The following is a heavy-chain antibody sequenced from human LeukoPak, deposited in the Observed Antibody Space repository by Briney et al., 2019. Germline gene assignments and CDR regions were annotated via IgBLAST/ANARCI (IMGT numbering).Heavy chain of an antibody. J-gene: IGHJ6*02. CDR1: GGTSSSYA. CDR2: IIPIFGTA. D-gene: IGHD3-10*01. V-gene: IGHV1-69*13. Sequence: GASVKVSCKASGGTSSSYAISWVRQAPGQGLEWMGGIIPIFGTANYAQKFQGRVTITADESTSTAYMELSSLRSEDTAVYYCAREDGYGSGSYPSPYYYYYGMDVWGQGTTVTVSS. CDR3: AREDGYGSGSYPSPYYYYYGMDV.